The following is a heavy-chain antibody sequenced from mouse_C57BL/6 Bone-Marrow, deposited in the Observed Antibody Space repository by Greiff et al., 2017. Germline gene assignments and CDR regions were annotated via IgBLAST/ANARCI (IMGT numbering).Heavy chain of an antibody. Sequence: QVQLQQPGAELVRPGTSVKLSCKASGYTFTSYWMHWVKQRPGQGLEWIGVIDPSDSYTTYNQKFKGKATLTVDTSSSTAYMQLSSLTSEDSAVYYCARGGTGLDYWGQGTTLTVSS. D-gene: IGHD4-1*01. V-gene: IGHV1-59*01. CDR3: ARGGTGLDY. J-gene: IGHJ2*01. CDR1: GYTFTSYW. CDR2: IDPSDSYT.